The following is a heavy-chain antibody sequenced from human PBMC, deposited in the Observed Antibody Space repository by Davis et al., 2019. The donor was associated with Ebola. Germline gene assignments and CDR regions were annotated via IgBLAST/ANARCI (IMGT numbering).Heavy chain of an antibody. J-gene: IGHJ4*02. Sequence: PGGSLRLSCAASGFTVSSNYMSWVRQAPGKGLEWVSVIESGGSTYYADSVKGRYTISRDNSKNTLYLQMNDLRAEDTGVYYCARDPNSMSALWGQGTLVTVSS. CDR2: IESGGST. CDR1: GFTVSSNY. CDR3: ARDPNSMSAL. V-gene: IGHV3-66*02. D-gene: IGHD4-11*01.